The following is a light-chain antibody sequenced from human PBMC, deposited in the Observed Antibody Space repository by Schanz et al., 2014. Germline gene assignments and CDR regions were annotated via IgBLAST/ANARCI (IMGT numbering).Light chain of an antibody. Sequence: QSALTQPPSASGSPGQSVTISCTGTSRDIGKYNYVSWYQQHPGKAPKLLIYDVTERPSGVSNRFSGSKSGNTASLTISGLQAEDEADYYCSSYTISSTWVFGGGTKLTVL. J-gene: IGLJ3*02. CDR2: DVT. CDR3: SSYTISSTWV. V-gene: IGLV2-14*03. CDR1: SRDIGKYNY.